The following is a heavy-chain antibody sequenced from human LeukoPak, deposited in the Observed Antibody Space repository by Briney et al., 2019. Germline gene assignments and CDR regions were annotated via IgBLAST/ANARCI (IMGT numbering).Heavy chain of an antibody. V-gene: IGHV4-34*01. J-gene: IGHJ4*02. CDR3: ARESEVGATI. D-gene: IGHD1-26*01. CDR2: INHSGST. Sequence: PSGTLSLTCAVYGGSFSGYYWSWIRQPPGKGLEWIGEINHSGSTNYNPSLKSRVTISVDTSKNQFSLKLSSVTAADTAVYYCARESEVGATIWGQGTLVTVSS. CDR1: GGSFSGYY.